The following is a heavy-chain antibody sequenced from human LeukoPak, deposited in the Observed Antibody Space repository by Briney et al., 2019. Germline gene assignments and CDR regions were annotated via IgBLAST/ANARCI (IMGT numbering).Heavy chain of an antibody. D-gene: IGHD3-3*01. Sequence: PGGSLRLSCAASGFTFSSYWMHWVRQAPGKGLVWVSRINSDGSSTSYADSVKGRFTISRDNAKNTLYLQMNSLRAEDTAVYYCLSGRYDFWSGYWFRPFDYWGQGTLVTVSS. CDR3: LSGRYDFWSGYWFRPFDY. CDR1: GFTFSSYW. CDR2: INSDGSST. V-gene: IGHV3-74*01. J-gene: IGHJ4*02.